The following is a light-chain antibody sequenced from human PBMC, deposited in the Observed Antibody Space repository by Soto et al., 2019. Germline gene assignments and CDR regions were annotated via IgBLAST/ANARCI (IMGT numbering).Light chain of an antibody. Sequence: DIQMTQSPSTLSASVGERVTITCRASQSISSWLTWYQQKPGKAPKLLIYKASSLESGVPSRFSGSGSGTEFTLTISSLQPDDFAIYYCQHYSSFPYTFGQGTKVDIK. V-gene: IGKV1-5*03. J-gene: IGKJ2*01. CDR2: KAS. CDR1: QSISSW. CDR3: QHYSSFPYT.